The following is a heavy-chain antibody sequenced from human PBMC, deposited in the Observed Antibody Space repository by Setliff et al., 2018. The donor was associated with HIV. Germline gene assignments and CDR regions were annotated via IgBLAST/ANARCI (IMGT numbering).Heavy chain of an antibody. D-gene: IGHD6-13*01. Sequence: PGGSLRLSCAASGFTFSDYYMSWIRQAPGKGLEWISFISSSGNIKYYLDSVKGRFTISRDNAKNSLYLQMDSLRVEDTAVYYCAKDRQQLDPREFDYWGQGTLVTVSS. CDR2: ISSSGNIK. CDR1: GFTFSDYY. J-gene: IGHJ4*02. CDR3: AKDRQQLDPREFDY. V-gene: IGHV3-11*01.